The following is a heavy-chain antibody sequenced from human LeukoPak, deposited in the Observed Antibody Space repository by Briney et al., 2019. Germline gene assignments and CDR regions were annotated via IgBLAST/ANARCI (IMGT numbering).Heavy chain of an antibody. V-gene: IGHV3-23*01. CDR1: GFTFNSYA. D-gene: IGHD3-22*01. CDR3: VYYDSSGYYYGRLRY. J-gene: IGHJ4*02. CDR2: IGADGANT. Sequence: GGSLRLSCAASGFTFNSYAMSWVRQAPGKGPEWVSAIGADGANTYYADSVKGRFTIFRDNSKSTVYLQLNSLRAKDTAVYYCVYYDSSGYYYGRLRYWGQGTLVTVSS.